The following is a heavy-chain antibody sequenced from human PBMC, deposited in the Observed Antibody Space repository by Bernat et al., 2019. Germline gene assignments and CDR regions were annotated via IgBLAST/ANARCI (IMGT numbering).Heavy chain of an antibody. J-gene: IGHJ6*02. V-gene: IGHV1-46*01. Sequence: QVQLVQSGAEVKKPGASVKVSCKASGYTFTGYYMHWVRQAPGQGLEWMGRINPSGGSTSYAQKFQGRVTMTRDTSTSTVYMELSSLRSEDTAVYYCAREASRGYCSSTSCYTDYYYYGMDVWGQGTTVTVSS. CDR3: AREASRGYCSSTSCYTDYYYYGMDV. D-gene: IGHD2-2*02. CDR2: INPSGGST. CDR1: GYTFTGYY.